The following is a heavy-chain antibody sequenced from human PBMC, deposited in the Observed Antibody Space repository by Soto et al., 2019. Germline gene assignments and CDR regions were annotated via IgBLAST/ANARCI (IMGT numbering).Heavy chain of an antibody. Sequence: ASVKVSCKASGYTFTSYGIHWVRQAPGQRLEWTGWINAGNGNTKYSEKFQGRVTITRDTSASTAYLELSSLRSEDTAVYYCARDPNDSSGYYQHYYYCMDVWGQGTMVTVSS. CDR1: GYTFTSYG. D-gene: IGHD3-22*01. J-gene: IGHJ6*02. CDR2: INAGNGNT. CDR3: ARDPNDSSGYYQHYYYCMDV. V-gene: IGHV1-3*01.